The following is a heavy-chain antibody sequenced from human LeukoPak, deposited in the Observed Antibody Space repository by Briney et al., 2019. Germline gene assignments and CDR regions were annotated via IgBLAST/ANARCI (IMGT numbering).Heavy chain of an antibody. Sequence: HPGTSLRLSCLVSELNFKTHAMHWVRQAPGKGLEWVAGLSFDASGTNYADSVKGRFTISRDNSKNTLYLQMHSLRPEDTAVYFCARDLQEISSFYFDYWGQGSLVTVSS. J-gene: IGHJ4*02. D-gene: IGHD5-24*01. CDR3: ARDLQEISSFYFDY. CDR1: ELNFKTHA. CDR2: LSFDASGT. V-gene: IGHV3-30*04.